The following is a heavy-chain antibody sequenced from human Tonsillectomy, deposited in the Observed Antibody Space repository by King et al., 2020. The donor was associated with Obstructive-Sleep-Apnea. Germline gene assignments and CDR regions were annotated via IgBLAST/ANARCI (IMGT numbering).Heavy chain of an antibody. CDR1: GFSLSNARMG. J-gene: IGHJ5*02. D-gene: IGHD5-18*01. V-gene: IGHV2-26*01. CDR2: LFSNDDK. CDR3: ARIQDTAMVTNWFDP. Sequence: TLKESGPVLVKPTETLTLTCTVSGFSLSNARMGVGWIRQPPGKALEWLAHLFSNDDKSYSTSLKSRLTISKDTSKSQVVLTMTNMDPVDTATYYCARIQDTAMVTNWFDPWGQGTLVTVSS.